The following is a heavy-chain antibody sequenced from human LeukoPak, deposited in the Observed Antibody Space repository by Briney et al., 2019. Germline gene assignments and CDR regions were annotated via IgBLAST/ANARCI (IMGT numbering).Heavy chain of an antibody. Sequence: PGGSLRLSCAASGFTFSSYWMSWVRQAPGKGLEWVANIKQDGSEKYYVDSVKGRFTISRDNAKNSLYLQMNSLKASDTAMYYCARLHYGGNSPHFDYWGQGTLVTVSS. CDR3: ARLHYGGNSPHFDY. J-gene: IGHJ4*02. V-gene: IGHV3-7*03. CDR2: IKQDGSEK. D-gene: IGHD4-23*01. CDR1: GFTFSSYW.